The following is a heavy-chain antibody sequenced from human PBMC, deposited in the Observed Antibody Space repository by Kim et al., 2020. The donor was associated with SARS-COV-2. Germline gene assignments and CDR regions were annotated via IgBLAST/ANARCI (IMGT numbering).Heavy chain of an antibody. CDR2: ISGSGGST. Sequence: GGSLRLSCAASGFTFSSYAMHWVRQAPGKGLEWVSSISGSGGSTYYADSLKGQFTISRDNSKNTLFLQMNSLRDGDTAVYYCAKMGGGWPEIDYWGQGTLVTVSS. J-gene: IGHJ4*02. D-gene: IGHD6-19*01. V-gene: IGHV3-23*01. CDR1: GFTFSSYA. CDR3: AKMGGGWPEIDY.